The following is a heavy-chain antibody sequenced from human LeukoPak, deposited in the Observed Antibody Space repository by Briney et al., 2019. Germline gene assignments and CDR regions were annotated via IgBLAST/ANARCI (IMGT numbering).Heavy chain of an antibody. J-gene: IGHJ4*02. Sequence: SETLSLTCTVSGGSISSYYWSWIRQPPGKGLEWIGYIYYSGSTNYNPSLKSRVTISVDTSKNQLSLKLSSVTAADTAVYYCARAGDFWSGYYSGGRGVGSNFDYWGQGTLVTVSS. CDR3: ARAGDFWSGYYSGGRGVGSNFDY. CDR1: GGSISSYY. V-gene: IGHV4-59*08. CDR2: IYYSGST. D-gene: IGHD3-3*01.